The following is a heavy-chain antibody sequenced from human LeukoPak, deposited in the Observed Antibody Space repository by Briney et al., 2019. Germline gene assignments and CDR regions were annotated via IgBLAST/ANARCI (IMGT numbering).Heavy chain of an antibody. CDR1: GGSISSSSYY. D-gene: IGHD3-10*01. CDR3: ARRYGSGSYNYYYYYMDV. Sequence: SETLSLTCTVSGGSISSSSYYWGWIRQPPGKGLEWIGSIYYSGSTYYNPSLKSRVTISVDTSENQFSLKLSSVTAADTAVYYCARRYGSGSYNYYYYYMDVWGKGTTVTVSS. J-gene: IGHJ6*03. V-gene: IGHV4-39*01. CDR2: IYYSGST.